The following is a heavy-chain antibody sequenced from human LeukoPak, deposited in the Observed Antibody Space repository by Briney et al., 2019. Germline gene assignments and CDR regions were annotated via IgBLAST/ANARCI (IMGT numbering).Heavy chain of an antibody. J-gene: IGHJ4*02. CDR1: GFTFSSYW. CDR2: IKQDGSEK. CDR3: ASCRYGYNWDFDY. D-gene: IGHD5-24*01. Sequence: GGSLRLSCAASGFTFSSYWMSWVRQAPGKGLEWVANIKQDGSEKYYVDSVKGRFTISRDNAKNSLYLQMNSLRVEDTAVYYCASCRYGYNWDFDYWGQGTLVTVSS. V-gene: IGHV3-7*01.